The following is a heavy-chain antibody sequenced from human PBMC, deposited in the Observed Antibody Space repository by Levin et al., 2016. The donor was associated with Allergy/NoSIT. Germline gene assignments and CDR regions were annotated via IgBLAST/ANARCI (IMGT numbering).Heavy chain of an antibody. CDR1: GYTLTELS. Sequence: ASVKVSCKVSGYTLTELSMHWVRQAPGKGLEWMGGFDPEDGETIYAQKFQGRVTMTEDTSTDTAYMELSSLRSEDTAVYYCATLLGYCSSTSCYTTHFDYWGQGTLVTVSS. V-gene: IGHV1-24*01. J-gene: IGHJ4*02. CDR2: FDPEDGET. D-gene: IGHD2-2*02. CDR3: ATLLGYCSSTSCYTTHFDY.